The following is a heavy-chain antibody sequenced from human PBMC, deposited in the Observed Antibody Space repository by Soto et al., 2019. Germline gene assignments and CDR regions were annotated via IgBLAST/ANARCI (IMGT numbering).Heavy chain of an antibody. CDR3: GQYYFGFGPDY. Sequence: EVQVVQSGGGLVQPGGSLRLSCVSSGLTFSRHWMTWVRQAPGKGLEWVANIKEDGSDKYYVDSVKGRFTISRDNAKNSLFLEMNSLRVEDTAVLFCGQYYFGFGPDYWGQGFLVTVSS. CDR2: IKEDGSDK. J-gene: IGHJ4*02. CDR1: GLTFSRHW. V-gene: IGHV3-7*01. D-gene: IGHD3-10*01.